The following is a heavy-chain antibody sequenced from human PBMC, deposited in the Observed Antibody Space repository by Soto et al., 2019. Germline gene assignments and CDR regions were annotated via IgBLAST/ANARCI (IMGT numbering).Heavy chain of an antibody. V-gene: IGHV4-34*01. Sequence: SETLSLTCAVYGGSFSGYYWSWIRQPPGKGLEWIGEINHSGSTNYNPSLRSRVTISVDTSKNQFSLKLSSVTAADTAVYYCARGQGDVWGQGTTVTVSS. CDR1: GGSFSGYY. J-gene: IGHJ6*02. CDR3: ARGQGDV. CDR2: INHSGST.